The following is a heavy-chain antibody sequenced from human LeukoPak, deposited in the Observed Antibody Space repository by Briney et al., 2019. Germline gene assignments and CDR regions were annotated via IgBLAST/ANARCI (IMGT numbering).Heavy chain of an antibody. CDR3: ARHAVLRSTGDAFDI. Sequence: SETLSLTCTVSGGSISSSSYYWGWIRQPPGKRLEWIGSIYYSGSTYYNPSLKSRVTISVDTSKNQFSLKLSSVTAADTAVYYCARHAVLRSTGDAFDIWGQGTMVTVSS. D-gene: IGHD1-14*01. V-gene: IGHV4-39*01. CDR1: GGSISSSSYY. CDR2: IYYSGST. J-gene: IGHJ3*02.